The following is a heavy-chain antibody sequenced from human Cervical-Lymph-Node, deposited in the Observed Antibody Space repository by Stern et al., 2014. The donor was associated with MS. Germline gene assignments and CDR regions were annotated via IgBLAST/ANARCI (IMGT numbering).Heavy chain of an antibody. J-gene: IGHJ3*02. CDR1: GFNFSIYT. Sequence: EVQLLQSGGGLVKPGGALRLSCAASGFNFSIYTVNWVHQTPGKGLEWVSSISGGSTLLYYADSVQGRLTIYRDNAKNSLYLQMNSLGGEDTAVYYCARDSAYGTDAFDIWGPGTMVTVSS. CDR2: ISGGSTLL. D-gene: IGHD3-10*01. V-gene: IGHV3-21*01. CDR3: ARDSAYGTDAFDI.